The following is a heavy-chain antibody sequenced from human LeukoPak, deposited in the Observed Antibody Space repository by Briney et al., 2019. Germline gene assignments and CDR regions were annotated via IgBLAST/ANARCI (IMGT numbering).Heavy chain of an antibody. Sequence: GGSLRLSCAASGFTFSSYGMHWVRQAPGKGLEWVAFIRYDGSNKYYADSVKGRFTISRDNSKNTLYLQMNSLRAEDTAVYYCARVSLSGSSRTYYYYYYMDVWGKGTTVTVSS. CDR3: ARVSLSGSSRTYYYYYYMDV. D-gene: IGHD6-13*01. V-gene: IGHV3-30*02. CDR1: GFTFSSYG. CDR2: IRYDGSNK. J-gene: IGHJ6*03.